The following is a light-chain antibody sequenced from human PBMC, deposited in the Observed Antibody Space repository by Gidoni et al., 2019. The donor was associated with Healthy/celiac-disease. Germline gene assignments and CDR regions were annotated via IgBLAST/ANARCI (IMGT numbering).Light chain of an antibody. V-gene: IGLV3-1*01. J-gene: IGLJ2*01. CDR1: KLGDKY. Sequence: SYELTQPPSVSVSPGQTASITCSGDKLGDKYACWYQQKPGPSPVLVIYQDSKRAPGIPERFSGSNSGNTATLTISGTQAMDEADYYCQAWDSSTDVVFGGGTKLTVL. CDR3: QAWDSSTDVV. CDR2: QDS.